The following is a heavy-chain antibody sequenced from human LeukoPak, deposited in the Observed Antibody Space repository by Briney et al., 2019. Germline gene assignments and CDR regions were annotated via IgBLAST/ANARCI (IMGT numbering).Heavy chain of an antibody. CDR2: INPSGGST. V-gene: IGHV1-46*01. D-gene: IGHD6-6*01. Sequence: ASLKVSCKASGYTFTSYYMHWVRQAPGQGLEWMGIINPSGGSTSYAQKFQGRVTMTRDTSTSTVYMELSSLRSGDTAVYYCARDSGYSSSSSDAFDIWGQGTMVTVSS. J-gene: IGHJ3*02. CDR3: ARDSGYSSSSSDAFDI. CDR1: GYTFTSYY.